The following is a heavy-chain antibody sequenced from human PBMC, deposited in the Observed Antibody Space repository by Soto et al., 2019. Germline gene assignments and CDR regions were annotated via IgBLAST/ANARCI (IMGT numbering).Heavy chain of an antibody. CDR1: GGSISSGGYY. CDR3: ARDLRTFGGVIASIEYAFDI. Sequence: PSETLSLTCTVSGGSISSGGYYWSWIRQHPGKGLEWIGYIYYSGSTYYNPSLKSRVTISVDTSKNQFSLKLSSVTAADTAVYYCARDLRTFGGVIASIEYAFDIWGQGTMVTVSS. CDR2: IYYSGST. V-gene: IGHV4-61*08. J-gene: IGHJ3*02. D-gene: IGHD3-16*02.